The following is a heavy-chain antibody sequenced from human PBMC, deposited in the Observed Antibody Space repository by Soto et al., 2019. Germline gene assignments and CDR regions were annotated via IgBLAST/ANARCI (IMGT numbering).Heavy chain of an antibody. CDR3: ARERDDSSWSSVEYLQY. J-gene: IGHJ1*01. CDR2: IIPIFGSA. CDR1: GGTFRSYT. V-gene: IGHV1-69*01. D-gene: IGHD6-13*01. Sequence: QAQLVQSGAEVKKPGSSVKVSCKVSGGTFRSYTITWVRQAPGQGLEWMGGIIPIFGSANYAQKFQGRVSITADESTSTVYMELTSLRSEDTAVYYCARERDDSSWSSVEYLQYWGQGTLVTVSS.